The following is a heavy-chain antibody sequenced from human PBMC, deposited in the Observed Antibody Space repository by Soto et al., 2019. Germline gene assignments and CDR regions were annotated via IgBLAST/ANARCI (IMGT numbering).Heavy chain of an antibody. CDR2: ISAYNGNT. Sequence: AASVKVSCKASGYTFTSYGISWVRQAPGQGLEWMGWISAYNGNTNYAQKLQGRVTMTTDTSTSTAYMELRSLRSDDTAVCHCARDTDIVVVPAAKGWFDPWGQGTLVTVSS. CDR1: GYTFTSYG. V-gene: IGHV1-18*01. J-gene: IGHJ5*02. D-gene: IGHD2-2*01. CDR3: ARDTDIVVVPAAKGWFDP.